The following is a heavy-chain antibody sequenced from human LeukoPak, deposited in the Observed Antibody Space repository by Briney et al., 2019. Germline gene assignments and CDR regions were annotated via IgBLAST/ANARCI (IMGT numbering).Heavy chain of an antibody. CDR1: GGSFSGYY. CDR3: ARGQTYYDFWSGYNSPSNWFDP. D-gene: IGHD3-3*01. Sequence: SETPSLTCAVYGGSFSGYYWSWIRQPPGKGLEWIGEINHSGSTNYNPSLKSRVTISVDTSKNQFSLKLSSVTAADTAVYYCARGQTYYDFWSGYNSPSNWFDPWGQGTLVTVSS. V-gene: IGHV4-34*01. CDR2: INHSGST. J-gene: IGHJ5*02.